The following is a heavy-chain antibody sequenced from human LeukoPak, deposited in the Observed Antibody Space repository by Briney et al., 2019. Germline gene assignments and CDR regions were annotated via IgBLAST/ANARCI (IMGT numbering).Heavy chain of an antibody. D-gene: IGHD4-17*01. V-gene: IGHV3-21*06. CDR2: ISSSSSYI. CDR3: ARRMTTVTDANWFDP. CDR1: GFTLSSYS. J-gene: IGHJ5*02. Sequence: GGSLRLSCAASGFTLSSYSMNWVRQAPGKGLEWVSSISSSSSYIYYADSVKGRFTISRDNAKNLLYLQMNSLRDEDTAMYYCARRMTTVTDANWFDPWGQGTLVTVSS.